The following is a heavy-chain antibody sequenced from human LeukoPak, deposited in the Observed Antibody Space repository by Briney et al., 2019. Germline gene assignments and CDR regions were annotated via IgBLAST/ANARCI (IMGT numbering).Heavy chain of an antibody. Sequence: GGSLRLSCAASGFTFSSYAMSWVRQAPGKGLEWVSAISGSGGSTYYADSVKGRFTISRDNSKNTLYLQMNSLRAEDTAVSYCAKRGYNWNDENYWGQGTLVTVSS. CDR2: ISGSGGST. CDR1: GFTFSSYA. J-gene: IGHJ4*02. V-gene: IGHV3-23*01. D-gene: IGHD1-20*01. CDR3: AKRGYNWNDENY.